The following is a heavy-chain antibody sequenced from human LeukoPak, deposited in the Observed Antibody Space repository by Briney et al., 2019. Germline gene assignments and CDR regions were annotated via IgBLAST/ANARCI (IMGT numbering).Heavy chain of an antibody. CDR1: GFTFSSYA. J-gene: IGHJ4*02. CDR2: ISYDGSNK. D-gene: IGHD6-13*01. V-gene: IGHV3-30*01. Sequence: RSGGSLRLSCAASGFTFSSYAMHWVRQAPGKGLEWVAVISYDGSNKYYADSVKGRFTISRDNSKNTLYLQMNSLRAEDTAVYYCAVTGYSSSWYFDYWGQGTLVTVSS. CDR3: AVTGYSSSWYFDY.